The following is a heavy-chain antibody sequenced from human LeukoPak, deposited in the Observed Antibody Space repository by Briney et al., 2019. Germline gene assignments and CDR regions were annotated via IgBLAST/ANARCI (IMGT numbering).Heavy chain of an antibody. J-gene: IGHJ4*02. CDR3: APDLRGSAWSLDY. Sequence: GGSLRLSCAASGFTFSNYGMSWVRQAPGKGLGWVSVVSDSGSGAYYADSVKGRFTISRDNSKNTLYLQMNSLRAEDTAVYYCAPDLRGSAWSLDYWGQGTLVTVSS. CDR1: GFTFSNYG. CDR2: VSDSGSGA. D-gene: IGHD6-19*01. V-gene: IGHV3-23*01.